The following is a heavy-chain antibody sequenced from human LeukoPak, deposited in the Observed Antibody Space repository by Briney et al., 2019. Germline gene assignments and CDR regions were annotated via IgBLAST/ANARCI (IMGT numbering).Heavy chain of an antibody. CDR1: GFTFSSYW. CDR2: INGDGSYT. CDR3: GRDKSEYDSSGRGDY. D-gene: IGHD3-22*01. V-gene: IGHV3-74*03. Sequence: GGSLRLSCAASGFTFSSYWMNWVRQAPGKGLVWVSRINGDGSYTKYADSVKGRFTIFRDNAKNTLFLQMNSLSAEDTAVYFCGRDKSEYDSSGRGDYWGQGTLVTVSS. J-gene: IGHJ4*02.